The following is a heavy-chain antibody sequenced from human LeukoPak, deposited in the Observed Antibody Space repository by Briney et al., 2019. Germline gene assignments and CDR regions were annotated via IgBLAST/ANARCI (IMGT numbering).Heavy chain of an antibody. Sequence: GRSLRLSCAASGFTFNTYGMHWVRQAPAKGLEWVAVILSDGSNKYYADSVKGRFTISRDNSKNTLYLQMNSLRAEDTAVYYCAKDSRDGYAYNFDYWGQGTLVTVSS. CDR2: ILSDGSNK. J-gene: IGHJ4*01. CDR3: AKDSRDGYAYNFDY. V-gene: IGHV3-30*18. CDR1: GFTFNTYG. D-gene: IGHD5-18*01.